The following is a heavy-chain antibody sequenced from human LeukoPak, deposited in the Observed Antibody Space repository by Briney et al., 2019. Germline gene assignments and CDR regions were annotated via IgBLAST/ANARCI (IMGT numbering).Heavy chain of an antibody. D-gene: IGHD6-13*01. J-gene: IGHJ4*02. Sequence: GGSLRLSCAASGFTFSDYYMSWIRQAPEKGLEWVSYISSSSSYTNYADSVKGRFTISRDNAKNSLYLQMNSLRAEDTAVYYCARVDSSSSWYGYWGQGTLVTVSS. CDR2: ISSSSSYT. V-gene: IGHV3-11*05. CDR1: GFTFSDYY. CDR3: ARVDSSSSWYGY.